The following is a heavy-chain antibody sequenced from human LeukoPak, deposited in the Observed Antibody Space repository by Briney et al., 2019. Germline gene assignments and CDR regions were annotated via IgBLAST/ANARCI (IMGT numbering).Heavy chain of an antibody. V-gene: IGHV3-7*03. J-gene: IGHJ4*02. Sequence: GGSLRLSCAASGFTFSRHWMTWVRQAPGRGLEWVANIKHDGSEKNYVDSVKGRFTISRDNAKNSLYLQMNSLRAEDTAVYYCATPLDYYDRSDSHQGGDWGQGTLVTVSS. CDR2: IKHDGSEK. CDR3: ATPLDYYDRSDSHQGGD. CDR1: GFTFSRHW. D-gene: IGHD3-22*01.